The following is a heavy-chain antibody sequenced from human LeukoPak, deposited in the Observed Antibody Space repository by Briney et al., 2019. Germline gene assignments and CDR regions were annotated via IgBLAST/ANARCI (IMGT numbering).Heavy chain of an antibody. CDR3: ARDRLTLDALDV. D-gene: IGHD4/OR15-4a*01. CDR2: ISDSGTFT. V-gene: IGHV3-23*01. J-gene: IGHJ3*01. Sequence: TGGSLRLSCAASRFTFSSYAVSWVRQAPGKGLEWVSGISDSGTFTYYADSVKGRFTISRDNSNNTVYVHVHSLRAEDTAVYYCARDRLTLDALDVWGQGTVVTVSS. CDR1: RFTFSSYA.